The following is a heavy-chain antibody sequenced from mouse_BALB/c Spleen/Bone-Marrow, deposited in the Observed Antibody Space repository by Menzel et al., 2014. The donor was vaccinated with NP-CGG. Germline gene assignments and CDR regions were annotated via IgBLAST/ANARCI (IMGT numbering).Heavy chain of an antibody. CDR1: GYSITSGYY. V-gene: IGHV3-6*02. CDR2: ISYDGSN. Sequence: EVKLVESGPGLVKPSQSLSLTCPVTGYSITSGYYWNWIRQFPGNKLEWMGYISYDGSNNCNPSLKNRISITRDTSKNQFFLKLNSVTTEDTATYYCARLDGFAYWGQGTLVTVSA. J-gene: IGHJ3*01. CDR3: ARLDGFAY.